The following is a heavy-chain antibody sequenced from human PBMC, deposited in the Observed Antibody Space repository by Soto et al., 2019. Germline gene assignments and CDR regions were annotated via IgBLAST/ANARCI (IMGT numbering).Heavy chain of an antibody. CDR1: NGSISNYY. CDR2: VHHSWGS. Sequence: QVQLQESGPGLVKPSETLSLSCTVSNGSISNYYGGWIRQPPGKGMEWIGYVHHSWGSFYNPSLQSRVAISLDTSKSQFSLKLTSVTATDTAVYYCARQGFGALHGLVDVWGQGITVTVSS. D-gene: IGHD3-10*01. V-gene: IGHV4-59*08. J-gene: IGHJ6*02. CDR3: ARQGFGALHGLVDV.